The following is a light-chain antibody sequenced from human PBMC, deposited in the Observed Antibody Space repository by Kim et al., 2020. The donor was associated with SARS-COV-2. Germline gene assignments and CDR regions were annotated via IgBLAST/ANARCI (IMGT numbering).Light chain of an antibody. J-gene: IGKJ4*01. V-gene: IGKV3-11*01. Sequence: SPGDRAALSCRASQSVSSYIAWYQQKPGQAPRLLIYDASNRATGIPARFSGSGSGTDFTLTIGSLEPEDFAVYYCQQRSNWPPLTFGGGTKVDIK. CDR3: QQRSNWPPLT. CDR1: QSVSSY. CDR2: DAS.